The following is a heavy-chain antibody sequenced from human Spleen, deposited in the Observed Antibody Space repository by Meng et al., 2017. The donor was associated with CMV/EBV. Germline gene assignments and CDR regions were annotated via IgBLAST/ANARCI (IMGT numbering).Heavy chain of an antibody. CDR3: ARRFSGDDDSDDYFDY. J-gene: IGHJ4*02. CDR1: ASFTSSTSW. V-gene: IGHV4-61*01. D-gene: IGHD5-12*01. Sequence: ASFTSSTSWWPWIRQPPGKGLEWIGYIYASGSTDHNPSLRSRVTIALDTSKRQFSLKLTSVTAADTAVYYCARRFSGDDDSDDYFDYWGQGILVTVSS. CDR2: IYASGST.